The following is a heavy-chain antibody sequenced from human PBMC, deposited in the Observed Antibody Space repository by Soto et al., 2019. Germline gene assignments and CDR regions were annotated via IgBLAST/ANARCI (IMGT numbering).Heavy chain of an antibody. D-gene: IGHD3-9*01. CDR3: AKDIYDILTGYSRGDGLDL. CDR2: ISWKSGSM. J-gene: IGHJ3*01. CDR1: GFKFDDYA. V-gene: IGHV3-9*01. Sequence: EVQLVESGGDLVQPGRSLRLACTASGFKFDDYAMHWVRQAPGKGLEWVSGISWKSGSMNYADSVKGRFTISRDNAKNYLYLQMNRLRSEDTALYYCAKDIYDILTGYSRGDGLDLWGHGTMVTVSS.